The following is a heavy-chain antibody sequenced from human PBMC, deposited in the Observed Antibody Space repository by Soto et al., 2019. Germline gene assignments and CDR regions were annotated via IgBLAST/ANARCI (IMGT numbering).Heavy chain of an antibody. CDR1: GGTFSSYT. Sequence: QVQLVQSGAEVKKPGSSVKVSCKASGGTFSSYTISWVRQAPGQGLEWMGRIIPILGIANYAQKFQGRVTITPHKSTSTAYMELSSLRSEDTAVYYCARNSVVTTDPLFDYWGQGTLATVSS. D-gene: IGHD4-17*01. V-gene: IGHV1-69*02. CDR2: IIPILGIA. CDR3: ARNSVVTTDPLFDY. J-gene: IGHJ4*02.